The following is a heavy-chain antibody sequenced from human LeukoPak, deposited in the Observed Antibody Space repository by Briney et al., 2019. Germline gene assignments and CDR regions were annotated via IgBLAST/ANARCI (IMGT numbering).Heavy chain of an antibody. Sequence: PSETLSLTCTVSGGSISSSSYYWGWLRQPPGKGLEWIGSIYHSGSTYYNPSLKSRVTISVDTSKNQFSLKLSSVTAADTAVYYCARDREGADGIYYYYMDVWGKGTTVTVSS. CDR1: GGSISSSSYY. D-gene: IGHD1-26*01. CDR2: IYHSGST. J-gene: IGHJ6*03. CDR3: ARDREGADGIYYYYMDV. V-gene: IGHV4-39*07.